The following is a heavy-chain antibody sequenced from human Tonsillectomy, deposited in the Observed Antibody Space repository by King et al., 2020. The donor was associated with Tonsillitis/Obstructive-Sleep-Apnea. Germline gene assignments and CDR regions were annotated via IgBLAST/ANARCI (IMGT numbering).Heavy chain of an antibody. CDR2: MSYDGSNK. CDR3: ARDFEGYYGMDV. V-gene: IGHV3-30*04. J-gene: IGHJ6*02. D-gene: IGHD3-22*01. Sequence: HVQLVESGGGVVQPGRSLRLSCAASGFTFSSYAMHWVRQAPGKGLEWVAVMSYDGSNKYCADSVKGRFTISRDSSRNRLYLQMNSLRAEDTAVYYCARDFEGYYGMDVWGQGTTVTVSS. CDR1: GFTFSSYA.